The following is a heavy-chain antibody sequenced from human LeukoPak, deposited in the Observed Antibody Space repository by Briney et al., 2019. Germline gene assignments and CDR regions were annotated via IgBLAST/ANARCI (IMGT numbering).Heavy chain of an antibody. J-gene: IGHJ6*02. V-gene: IGHV3-30-3*01. CDR3: ARGDIRFLEWLLAYYYYGMDV. D-gene: IGHD3-3*01. CDR2: ISYDGSNK. Sequence: GGSLRLSCAASGFTFSSYAMHWVRQAPGKGLEWVAVISYDGSNKYYADSVKGRFTISRDNSKNTPYLQMNSLRAEDTAVYYCARGDIRFLEWLLAYYYYGMDVWGQGTTVTVSS. CDR1: GFTFSSYA.